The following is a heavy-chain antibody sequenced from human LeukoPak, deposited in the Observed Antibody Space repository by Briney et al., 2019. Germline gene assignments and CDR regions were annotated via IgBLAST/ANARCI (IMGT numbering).Heavy chain of an antibody. CDR1: GGTFSSYA. CDR2: IIPILGIA. V-gene: IGHV1-69*04. CDR3: ARLGYCSSTSCYNLFDY. D-gene: IGHD2-2*02. J-gene: IGHJ4*02. Sequence: SVKVSCKASGGTFSSYAISWVRQAPGQGLEWMGRIIPILGIANYAQKFQGRVTITADKSTSTAYMELSSLRSEDTAVYYCARLGYCSSTSCYNLFDYWGQGTLVTVSS.